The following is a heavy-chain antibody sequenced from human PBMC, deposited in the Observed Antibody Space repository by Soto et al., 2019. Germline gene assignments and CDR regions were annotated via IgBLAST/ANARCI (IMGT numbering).Heavy chain of an antibody. J-gene: IGHJ3*02. CDR1: GGSISSSNW. D-gene: IGHD1-26*01. CDR2: IYQSGTT. CDR3: ARIYSGSSHAHESFDI. V-gene: IGHV4-4*02. Sequence: QVQLQESGPGLVKPSGTLSLTCAVSGGSISSSNWWSWVRQPPGKGLEWIGEIYQSGTTNYNSSLKSRVTISVDKSKNQFSLKLSPVTAADTAVYYCARIYSGSSHAHESFDIWGQGTMVTVSS.